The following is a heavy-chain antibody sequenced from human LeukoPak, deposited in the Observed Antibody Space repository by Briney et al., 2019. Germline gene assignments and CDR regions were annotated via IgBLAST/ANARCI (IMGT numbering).Heavy chain of an antibody. D-gene: IGHD2-2*01. Sequence: ASVKVSCKASGYTFSSYGINWVRQAPGQGLEWMGRINPNSGDTNYAQKFQGRVTMTRDTSISTAYMELSRLRSDDTAVYYCARDYCSSTSCLFDYWGQGTLVTVSS. J-gene: IGHJ4*02. CDR2: INPNSGDT. V-gene: IGHV1-2*06. CDR1: GYTFSSYG. CDR3: ARDYCSSTSCLFDY.